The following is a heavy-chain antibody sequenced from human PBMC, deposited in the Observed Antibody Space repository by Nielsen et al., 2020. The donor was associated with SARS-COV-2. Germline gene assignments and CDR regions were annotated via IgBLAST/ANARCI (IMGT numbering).Heavy chain of an antibody. V-gene: IGHV1-46*01. CDR2: INPSGGST. CDR1: GYTFTSYY. Sequence: ASVKVSRKASGYTFTSYYMHWVRQAPGQGLEWMGIINPSGGSTSYAQKFQGRVTMTRDTSTSTVYMELSSLRSEDTAVYYCAREGRGGAADYWGQGTLVTVSS. CDR3: AREGRGGAADY. D-gene: IGHD3-16*01. J-gene: IGHJ4*02.